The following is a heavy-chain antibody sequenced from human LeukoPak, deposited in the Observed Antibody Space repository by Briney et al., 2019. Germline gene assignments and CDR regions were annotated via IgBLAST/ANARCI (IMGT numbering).Heavy chain of an antibody. V-gene: IGHV1-24*01. Sequence: GASVKVSCKVSGYTLTELSMHWVRQAPGKGPEWMGGFDPEDGETIYAQKFQGRVTMTEDTSTDTAYMELSRLRSEDTAVYYCATCFRHGSPVYYWGQGTLVTVSP. CDR3: ATCFRHGSPVYY. CDR1: GYTLTELS. D-gene: IGHD3-10*01. J-gene: IGHJ4*02. CDR2: FDPEDGET.